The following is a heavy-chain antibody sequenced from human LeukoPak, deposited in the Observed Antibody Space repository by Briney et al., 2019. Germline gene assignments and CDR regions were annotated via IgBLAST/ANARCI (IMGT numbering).Heavy chain of an antibody. CDR1: GGSISSSRFY. D-gene: IGHD6-13*01. CDR2: IYYSGST. V-gene: IGHV4-39*02. Sequence: PSETLSLTCTVSGGSISSSRFYWGWIRQPPGKGLEWIGSIYYSGSTYYTPSLKSRVTISVDTSKNQFSLNLISVTAADTAVYYCARDPSRPYSSSWLDYWGQGTLVTVSS. CDR3: ARDPSRPYSSSWLDY. J-gene: IGHJ4*02.